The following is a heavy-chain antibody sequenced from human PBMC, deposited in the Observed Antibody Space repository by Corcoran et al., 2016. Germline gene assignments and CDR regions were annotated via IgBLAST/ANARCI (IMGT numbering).Heavy chain of an antibody. V-gene: IGHV3-53*01. J-gene: IGHJ4*02. Sequence: EVQLMEYGGGLIQTGGSLRLSCAASGFTVSSNYMSWVRQAPGKGLEWVSVIYSGGSTYYADAVKGRFTIYRDNSKNTLYIQMNSLRAEDTAVYYCAKRNDNWGQGTLVTVSS. CDR3: AKRNDN. CDR2: IYSGGST. CDR1: GFTVSSNY. D-gene: IGHD3-9*01.